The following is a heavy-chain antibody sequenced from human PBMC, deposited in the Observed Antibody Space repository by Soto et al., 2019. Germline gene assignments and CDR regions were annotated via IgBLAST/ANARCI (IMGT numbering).Heavy chain of an antibody. Sequence: ASVKVSCKASGYTFTSYAMHWVRQAPGQRFEWMGWINAGNGNTKYSQKFQGRVTITRDTSASTAYMELSSLRSEDTAVYYCAILFTIHTFSVIDYWGQGTLVTVSS. CDR1: GYTFTSYA. D-gene: IGHD3-9*01. J-gene: IGHJ4*02. CDR2: INAGNGNT. V-gene: IGHV1-3*01. CDR3: AILFTIHTFSVIDY.